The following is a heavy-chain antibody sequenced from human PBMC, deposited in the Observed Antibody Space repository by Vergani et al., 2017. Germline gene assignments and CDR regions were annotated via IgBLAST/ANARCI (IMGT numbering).Heavy chain of an antibody. V-gene: IGHV3-30*02. CDR3: TKAGQYDSDNFHDS. J-gene: IGHJ1*01. CDR2: IRYDGTKS. Sequence: QVQLVESGGGVVQPGGSLRLPCIASGFTFRIYGMHWVRQAPGKGLEWVAFIRYDGTKSFYGESVKGRFTISRDNSQTTVFLQMNSLRADDSAVYYCTKAGQYDSDNFHDSWGQGALVTVAS. CDR1: GFTFRIYG. D-gene: IGHD3-22*01.